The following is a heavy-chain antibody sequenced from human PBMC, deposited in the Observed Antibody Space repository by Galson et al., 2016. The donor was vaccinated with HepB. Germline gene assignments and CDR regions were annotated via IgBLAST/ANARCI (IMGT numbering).Heavy chain of an antibody. Sequence: LTCTVSGGSISSGVYYWAWIRQYPGKGLEWIGYIYSSGSTHYNPSLTSRLAISIDTSRNQFFLNLTSVTAADTAVYYCARGTTMIVVDVAADALDLWGPGTMVIVS. V-gene: IGHV4-31*03. CDR1: GGSISSGVYY. CDR3: ARGTTMIVVDVAADALDL. D-gene: IGHD3-22*01. CDR2: IYSSGST. J-gene: IGHJ3*01.